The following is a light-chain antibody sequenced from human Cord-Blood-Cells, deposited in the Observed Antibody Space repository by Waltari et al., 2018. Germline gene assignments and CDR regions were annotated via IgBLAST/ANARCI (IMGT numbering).Light chain of an antibody. CDR2: AAS. J-gene: IGKJ4*01. V-gene: IGKV1-39*01. CDR3: QQSYSTP. CDR1: QSISSY. Sequence: DIQMTQSPSSLSASVGDRVTITCRASQSISSYLNWYQQKPGKAPKLLIYAASSLQSGVPSRFSGSGSVTDFTLTISSLQPEDFATYYCQQSYSTPFGGGTKVETK.